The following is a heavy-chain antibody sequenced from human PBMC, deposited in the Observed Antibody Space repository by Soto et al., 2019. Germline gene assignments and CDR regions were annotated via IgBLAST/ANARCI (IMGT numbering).Heavy chain of an antibody. D-gene: IGHD2-2*01. J-gene: IGHJ6*02. V-gene: IGHV3-21*01. CDR3: ASYGSLWSDCISTSCYADYYYYYYGMDV. CDR1: GFTFSSYS. Sequence: TGGSLRLSCAASGFTFSSYSMNWVRQAPGKGLEWVSSISSSSSYIYYADSVKGRFTISRDNAKNSLYLQMNSLRAEDTAVYYCASYGSLWSDCISTSCYADYYYYYYGMDVWGQGTTVTVSS. CDR2: ISSSSSYI.